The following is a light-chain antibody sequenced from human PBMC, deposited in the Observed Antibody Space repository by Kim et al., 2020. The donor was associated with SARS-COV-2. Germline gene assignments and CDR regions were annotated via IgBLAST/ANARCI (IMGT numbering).Light chain of an antibody. CDR1: QNVGNN. V-gene: IGKV3-15*01. CDR3: QQYDDWPLLS. CDR2: GAS. Sequence: SPGERVTPSCRASQNVGNNLAWYQQRPGQAPRLLIYGASTRATDVSDRFSGSGSGTEFTLTIRSLQSDDLAVYHCQQYDDWPLLSFGGGTKVDIK. J-gene: IGKJ4*01.